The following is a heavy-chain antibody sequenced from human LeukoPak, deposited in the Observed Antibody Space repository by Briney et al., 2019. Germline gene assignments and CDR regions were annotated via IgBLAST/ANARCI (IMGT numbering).Heavy chain of an antibody. CDR2: INHSGST. J-gene: IGHJ6*03. CDR1: GGSFSGYY. D-gene: IGHD5-24*01. CDR3: ARHRGDGYNFDYYYYMDV. Sequence: KPSETLSLTCAVYGGSFSGYYWSWIRQPPGKGLEWIGEINHSGSTNYNPSLKSRVTISVDTSKNQFSLKLSSVTAADTAVYYCARHRGDGYNFDYYYYMDVWGKGTTDTVSS. V-gene: IGHV4-34*01.